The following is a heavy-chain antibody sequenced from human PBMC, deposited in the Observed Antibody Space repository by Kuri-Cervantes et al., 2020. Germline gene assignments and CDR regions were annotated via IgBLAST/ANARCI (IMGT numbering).Heavy chain of an antibody. V-gene: IGHV1-24*01. CDR2: FDPEDGET. J-gene: IGHJ2*01. Sequence: ASVKVSCKVSGYTLTELSMHWVRQAPGKGLEWMGGFDPEDGETIYAQKFQGRVTMTEDTSTDTAYMELSSLRPEDTAVYYCASHGDYVLRLDWYFDLWGRGTLVTDSS. D-gene: IGHD4-17*01. CDR3: ASHGDYVLRLDWYFDL. CDR1: GYTLTELS.